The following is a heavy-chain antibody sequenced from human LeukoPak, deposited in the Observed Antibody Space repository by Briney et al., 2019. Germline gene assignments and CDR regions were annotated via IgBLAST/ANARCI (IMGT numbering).Heavy chain of an antibody. CDR1: GFIFSSYV. CDR3: ARDSTYTMDL. CDR2: IKSYADGSGT. V-gene: IGHV3-74*03. Sequence: GGSLRLSCAASGFIFSSYVMSWVRQAPGKGLVWVSCIKSYADGSGTTYADSVKGRFTISRDDARNTVYLQINSLRAEDTAVYYCARDSTYTMDLWGRGTTVTVSS. J-gene: IGHJ6*02. D-gene: IGHD2/OR15-2a*01.